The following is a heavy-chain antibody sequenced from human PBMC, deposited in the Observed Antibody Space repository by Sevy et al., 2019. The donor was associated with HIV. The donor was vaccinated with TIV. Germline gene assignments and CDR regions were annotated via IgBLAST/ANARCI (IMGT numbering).Heavy chain of an antibody. V-gene: IGHV4-39*01. CDR1: GGSISSSSYY. Sequence: SETLSLTCTVSGGSISSSSYYWGWIRQPPGKGLEWIGSIYYSGSTYYNPSLKSRVTISVDTSKNQFSLKLSSVTAADTAVYYCARLAVAGTPYPNYSDYWGQGTLVTVSS. J-gene: IGHJ4*02. CDR3: ARLAVAGTPYPNYSDY. D-gene: IGHD6-19*01. CDR2: IYYSGST.